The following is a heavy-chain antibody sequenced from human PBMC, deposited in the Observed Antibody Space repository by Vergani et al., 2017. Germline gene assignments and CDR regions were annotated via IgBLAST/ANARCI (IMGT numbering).Heavy chain of an antibody. CDR2: IKSKTDGGTT. Sequence: EVQLVESGGGLVKPGGSLRPPCAASGFTFSNARMSWVRQAPGKGLEWVGRIKSKTDGGTTDYAAPVKGRFTISRDDSKNTLYLQMNSLKTEDTAVYYCTAEPXLLWFGELLSFFDCWGQGTLVTVSS. J-gene: IGHJ4*02. D-gene: IGHD3-10*01. V-gene: IGHV3-15*01. CDR3: TAEPXLLWFGELLSFFDC. CDR1: GFTFSNAR.